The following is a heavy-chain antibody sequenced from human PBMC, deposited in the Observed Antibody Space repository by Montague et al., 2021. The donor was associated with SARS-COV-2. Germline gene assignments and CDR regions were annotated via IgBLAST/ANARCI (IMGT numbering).Heavy chain of an antibody. V-gene: IGHV5-51*01. D-gene: IGHD3-10*01. CDR2: IHPGDSDT. J-gene: IGHJ6*02. CDR3: ARLQWGYYGAVRYRYIGMDV. CDR1: GYSFTDYW. Sequence: QSGAEVKKPGESLKISCKGSGYSFTDYWIGWVRQMPGKGLEWMGIIHPGDSDTRYSPSFQGQVIISADKSISTAYLQWSGLKASDTAMYYCARLQWGYYGAVRYRYIGMDVWGQGTTVTVSS.